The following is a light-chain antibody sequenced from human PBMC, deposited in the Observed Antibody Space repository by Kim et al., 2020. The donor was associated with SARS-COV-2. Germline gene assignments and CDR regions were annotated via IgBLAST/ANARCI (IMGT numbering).Light chain of an antibody. CDR3: QSADSSGTWV. J-gene: IGLJ3*02. V-gene: IGLV3-25*03. Sequence: VAPGQTAMITCSGDGLAKEYIFWYQQQPGQAPVLLIFKDSERPSGIPERFSGSSSGTTVTLTISGVQAEDEADYYCQSADSSGTWVFGGGTQLTVL. CDR2: KDS. CDR1: GLAKEY.